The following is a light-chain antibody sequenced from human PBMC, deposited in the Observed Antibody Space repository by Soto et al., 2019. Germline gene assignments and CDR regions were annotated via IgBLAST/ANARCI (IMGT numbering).Light chain of an antibody. V-gene: IGKV3-15*01. J-gene: IGKJ2*01. CDR3: QHYHRWPSFS. Sequence: EIVMTQSPGTMSVSQGERVSLACRASQNVATYVTWYQHKPGQAPRLLIYDASTRATGVPARFSGSGSGTDFPLTITSLQSEDSAVYYCQHYHRWPSFSFGPGTKLEIK. CDR2: DAS. CDR1: QNVATY.